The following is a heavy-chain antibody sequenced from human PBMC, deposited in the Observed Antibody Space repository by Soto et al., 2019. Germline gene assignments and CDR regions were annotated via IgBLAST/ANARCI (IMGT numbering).Heavy chain of an antibody. J-gene: IGHJ5*02. CDR1: GFTFSSYA. Sequence: QVQLVESGGGVVQPGRSLRLSCAASGFTFSSYAMHWVRQAPGKGLEWGAVISYDGSNKYYADSVKGRFTISRDNSKNTLYLQMNCLRAEDTAVYYCAQWGSGYCISTSCDNWFDPWGQGTLVTVSS. V-gene: IGHV3-30-3*01. CDR3: AQWGSGYCISTSCDNWFDP. D-gene: IGHD2-2*01. CDR2: ISYDGSNK.